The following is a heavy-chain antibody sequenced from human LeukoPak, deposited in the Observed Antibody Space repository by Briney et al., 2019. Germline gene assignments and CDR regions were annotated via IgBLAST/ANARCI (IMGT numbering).Heavy chain of an antibody. Sequence: GGSLRLSCAASGFTFSSYSMNWVRQAPGKGLEWVAVISYDGSNKYYADSVKGRFTISRDNSKNTLYLQMNSLRAEDTAVYYCARAPPGIAVAGTRFDYWGQGTLVTVSS. CDR3: ARAPPGIAVAGTRFDY. CDR1: GFTFSSYS. CDR2: ISYDGSNK. J-gene: IGHJ4*02. D-gene: IGHD6-19*01. V-gene: IGHV3-30*03.